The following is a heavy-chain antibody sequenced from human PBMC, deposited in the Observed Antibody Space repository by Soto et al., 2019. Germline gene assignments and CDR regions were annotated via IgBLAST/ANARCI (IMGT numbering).Heavy chain of an antibody. J-gene: IGHJ4*02. D-gene: IGHD5-12*01. CDR3: VRVVAIPGYPDN. V-gene: IGHV1-69*12. CDR1: GGTFSSYA. CDR2: IVPFVDTS. Sequence: QVQLVQSGAEVRQPASSVKVSCKTSGGTFSSYAISWVRQAPGQGLEWMGGIVPFVDTSTYAQKFQGRVTITADESKSTVYMELSSLRSDDTAVYYCVRVVAIPGYPDNWGQGTLVTVSS.